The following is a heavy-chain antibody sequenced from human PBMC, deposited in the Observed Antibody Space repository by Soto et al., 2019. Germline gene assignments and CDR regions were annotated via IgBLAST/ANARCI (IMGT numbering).Heavy chain of an antibody. CDR2: IVVGSGNT. D-gene: IGHD6-19*01. J-gene: IGHJ4*02. CDR1: GFTFTSSA. V-gene: IGHV1-58*01. CDR3: ARDGGYSSGWYRADY. Sequence: SVKVSCKASGFTFTSSAVQWVRQARGQRLEWIGWIVVGSGNTNYAQKFQERVTITRDMSTSTAYMELSSLRSEDTAVYYCARDGGYSSGWYRADYWGQGTLVTVSS.